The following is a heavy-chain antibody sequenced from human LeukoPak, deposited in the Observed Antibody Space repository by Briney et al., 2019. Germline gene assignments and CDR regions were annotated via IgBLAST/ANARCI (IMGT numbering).Heavy chain of an antibody. CDR2: IIPIFGTA. Sequence: GASVKVSCKASGGTFSSYAISWVRQAPGQGLEWMGGIIPIFGTANYARKFQGRVTITADESTSTAYMELSSLRSEDTAVYYCARTSSGWYGWFDPWGQGTLVTVSS. J-gene: IGHJ5*02. V-gene: IGHV1-69*13. CDR3: ARTSSGWYGWFDP. CDR1: GGTFSSYA. D-gene: IGHD6-19*01.